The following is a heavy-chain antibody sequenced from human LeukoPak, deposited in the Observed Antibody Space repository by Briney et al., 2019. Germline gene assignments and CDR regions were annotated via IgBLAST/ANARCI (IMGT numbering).Heavy chain of an antibody. J-gene: IGHJ4*02. CDR2: IAYNGNT. CDR1: GGSINGYY. D-gene: IGHD6-19*01. CDR3: ARAGTSGWYGEY. V-gene: IGHV4-59*01. Sequence: SETLSLTCSVSGGSINGYYWKWIRQPPGKGLVWIGYIAYNGNTNYSPSLKSRVTMSIDTSKNQFSLKLPSVTAADTAVYYCARAGTSGWYGEYWGRGILVTVSS.